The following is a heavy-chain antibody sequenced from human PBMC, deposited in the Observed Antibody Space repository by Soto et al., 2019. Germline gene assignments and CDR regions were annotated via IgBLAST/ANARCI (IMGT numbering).Heavy chain of an antibody. CDR2: ISAAGDST. CDR1: GFSFSTYP. J-gene: IGHJ4*02. V-gene: IGHV3-23*01. Sequence: EVQLLESGGGLVQPGGSLRLSCAASGFSFSTYPMSWFRQTPGKGLEWVSTISAAGDSTYNADSVKGRFTISRDNSRNTLYLQISSLRADDTAIYFCVKDTRTEWDHWGQGTLVTV. D-gene: IGHD1-7*01. CDR3: VKDTRTEWDH.